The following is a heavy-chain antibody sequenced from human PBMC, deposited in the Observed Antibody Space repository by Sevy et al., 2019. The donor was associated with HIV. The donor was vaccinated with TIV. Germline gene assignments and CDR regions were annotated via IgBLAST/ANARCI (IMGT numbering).Heavy chain of an antibody. CDR3: ARDLTKDLHYAFDI. CDR1: GGTFSSYA. Sequence: ASVKVSCKASGGTFSSYAISWVRQAPGQGLEWMGGIIPIFGTANYAQKFQDRVTITADESTSTAYMELSSLRSEDTAVYYCARDLTKDLHYAFDIWGQGTMVTVSS. J-gene: IGHJ3*02. V-gene: IGHV1-69*13. CDR2: IIPIFGTA. D-gene: IGHD4-17*01.